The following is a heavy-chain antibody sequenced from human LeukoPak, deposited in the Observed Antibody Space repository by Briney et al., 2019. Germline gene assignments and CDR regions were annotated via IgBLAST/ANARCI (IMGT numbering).Heavy chain of an antibody. CDR1: GFTFDDYA. CDR2: ISWNSGSI. J-gene: IGHJ4*02. CDR3: AKSGTPNYDSSGYYQYYFDY. D-gene: IGHD3-22*01. Sequence: GGSLRLSCAASGFTFDDYAMHWVRQAPGKGLEWVSGISWNSGSIGYADSVKGRFTISRDNAKNSLYLQMNSLRAEDMALYYCAKSGTPNYDSSGYYQYYFDYWGQGTLVTVSS. V-gene: IGHV3-9*03.